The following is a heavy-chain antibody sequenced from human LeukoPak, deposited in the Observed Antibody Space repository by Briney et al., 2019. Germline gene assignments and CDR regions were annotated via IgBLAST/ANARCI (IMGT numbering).Heavy chain of an antibody. CDR2: ISYDGSTK. J-gene: IGHJ4*02. CDR3: ARGFIDSDF. V-gene: IGHV3-30*04. CDR1: GFTFSSYA. Sequence: PGGSLRLSCAASGFTFSSYAIHWVRQAPGKGLEWVALISYDGSTKYSTDSVKGRFTISRDNAKNSLYLQMNSLRAEDTAVYYCARGFIDSDFWGQGTLVTVSS.